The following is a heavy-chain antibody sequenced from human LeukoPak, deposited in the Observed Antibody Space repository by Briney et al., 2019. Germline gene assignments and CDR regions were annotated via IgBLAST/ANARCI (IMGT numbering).Heavy chain of an antibody. Sequence: SETLSLTCTVSGGSISSSSYYWGWIRQPPGKGLEWIGSIYYSGSTYYNPSLKSRVTISVDTSKNQFSLKLSSVTAADTAVYYCARHPLTSYCSSTSCYNYYYMDVWGKGTTVTVSS. V-gene: IGHV4-39*01. J-gene: IGHJ6*03. CDR3: ARHPLTSYCSSTSCYNYYYMDV. D-gene: IGHD2-2*02. CDR2: IYYSGST. CDR1: GGSISSSSYY.